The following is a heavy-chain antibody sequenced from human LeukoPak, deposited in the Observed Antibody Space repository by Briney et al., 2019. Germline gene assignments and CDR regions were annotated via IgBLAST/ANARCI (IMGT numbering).Heavy chain of an antibody. Sequence: GGSLRLSCAASGFTVSSNYMSWVRQAPGKGLEWVSVIYSGGSTYYADSVKGRFTISRDNSKNTLYLQMNSLRAEDTAVYYCAKKTEVGGSYYSYYYGMDVWGQGTTVTVSS. V-gene: IGHV3-53*01. CDR2: IYSGGST. J-gene: IGHJ6*02. D-gene: IGHD1-26*01. CDR3: AKKTEVGGSYYSYYYGMDV. CDR1: GFTVSSNY.